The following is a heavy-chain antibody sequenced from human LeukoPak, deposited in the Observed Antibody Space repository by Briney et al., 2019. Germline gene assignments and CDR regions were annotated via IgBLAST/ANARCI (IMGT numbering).Heavy chain of an antibody. V-gene: IGHV3-74*01. J-gene: IGHJ4*02. Sequence: GGSLRLSCAASGFTFSSNWIHWVRHAPGKGLVWVSRINEDGSTTNYADSVKGRFTISRDNAKNTLYLQMNSLRAEDTAVYYCVRDLGGRSGHWGQGTLVTVSS. D-gene: IGHD1-26*01. CDR3: VRDLGGRSGH. CDR2: INEDGSTT. CDR1: GFTFSSNW.